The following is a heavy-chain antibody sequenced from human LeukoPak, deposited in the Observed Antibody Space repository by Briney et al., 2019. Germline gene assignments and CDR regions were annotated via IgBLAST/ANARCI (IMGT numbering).Heavy chain of an antibody. Sequence: PGGSLRLSCAASGFTFSSYELNWVRQAPGKGLEWVASIKADGSEVYYVDSVKGRFTISRDNAKNSLYLQMDSLRVEDTAVYYCASFYRSGWEPLLDYWGQGTLVTVSS. CDR3: ASFYRSGWEPLLDY. CDR2: IKADGSEV. D-gene: IGHD6-19*01. J-gene: IGHJ4*02. V-gene: IGHV3-7*01. CDR1: GFTFSSYE.